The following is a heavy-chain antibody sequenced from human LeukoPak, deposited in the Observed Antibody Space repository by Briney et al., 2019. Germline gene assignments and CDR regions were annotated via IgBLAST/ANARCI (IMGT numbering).Heavy chain of an antibody. Sequence: ASVKVSCKVSGYTLTELSMHWVRQAPGKGLEWMGGFDPEDGETIYAQKFQGRVTMTEDTSTDTAYMELSSLRSEDTAVYYCATPSYCSGGSCYVRAFDIWGRGTMVTVSS. CDR2: FDPEDGET. V-gene: IGHV1-24*01. CDR1: GYTLTELS. CDR3: ATPSYCSGGSCYVRAFDI. J-gene: IGHJ3*02. D-gene: IGHD2-15*01.